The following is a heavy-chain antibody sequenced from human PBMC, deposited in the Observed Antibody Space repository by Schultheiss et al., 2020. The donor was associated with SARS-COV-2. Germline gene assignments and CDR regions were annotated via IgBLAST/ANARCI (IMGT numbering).Heavy chain of an antibody. D-gene: IGHD3-16*02. Sequence: SETLSLTCTISGISGGSISSYHWSWIRQPPGKGLEWIGYIYYSGSTNYNPSLKSRVTISVDTSKNQFSLKLSSVTAADTAVYYCARHGDANYDYVWGSYRKNGFDYWGQGTLVTVSS. CDR2: IYYSGST. V-gene: IGHV4-59*08. CDR3: ARHGDANYDYVWGSYRKNGFDY. J-gene: IGHJ4*02. CDR1: GGSISSYH.